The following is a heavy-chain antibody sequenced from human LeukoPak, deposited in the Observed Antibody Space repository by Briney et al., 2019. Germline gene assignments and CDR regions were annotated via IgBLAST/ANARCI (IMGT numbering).Heavy chain of an antibody. CDR1: GFSFSSFA. V-gene: IGHV3-23*01. Sequence: PGGSLRLSCAASGFSFSSFAMTWVRPAPGKGLEWVSGIIDTGGATYYADSVKGRFTISRDNSKNTLFLQMNSLRAKDTAVYYCAKFNGHPTTNYYMDVWGEGTTVTVSS. CDR2: IIDTGGAT. J-gene: IGHJ6*04. D-gene: IGHD3-10*01. CDR3: AKFNGHPTTNYYMDV.